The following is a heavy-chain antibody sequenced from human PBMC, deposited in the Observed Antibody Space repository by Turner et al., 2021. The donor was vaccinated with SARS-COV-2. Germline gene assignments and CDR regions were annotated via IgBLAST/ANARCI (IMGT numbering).Heavy chain of an antibody. CDR2: SSIKSRYI. D-gene: IGHD3-22*01. CDR1: GFTFRSYS. CDR3: ARWGPYYYESSGYYPDAFDI. V-gene: IGHV3-21*01. J-gene: IGHJ3*02. Sequence: EVQLVEPGGGLFQSGGSLRLSCAASGFTFRSYSMNWVRRAQGKGLEWVASSSIKSRYIYYRDSVKGRFTISRDNAKNSLYRKMKSLRAEDTAVDYCARWGPYYYESSGYYPDAFDIWGQGTMVTVSS.